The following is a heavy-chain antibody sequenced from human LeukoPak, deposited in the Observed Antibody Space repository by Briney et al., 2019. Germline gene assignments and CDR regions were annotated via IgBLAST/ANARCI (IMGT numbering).Heavy chain of an antibody. CDR1: GFSVTNNY. D-gene: IGHD3-10*01. CDR2: FYVGGAT. V-gene: IGHV3-53*01. J-gene: IGHJ3*02. CDR3: VRDEIRSGAFDI. Sequence: GGSLRLSCAVSGFSVTNNYMSWVRQAPGKGLEWVSVFYVGGATYYADSVKGRFTISRDNAKNSLYLQLNSLTAEDTAVYYCVRDEIRSGAFDIWGQGTMVTVSS.